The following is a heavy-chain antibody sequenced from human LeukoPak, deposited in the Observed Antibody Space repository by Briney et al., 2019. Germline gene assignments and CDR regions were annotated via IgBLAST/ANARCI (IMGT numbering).Heavy chain of an antibody. CDR1: GFTFSSYA. J-gene: IGHJ4*02. Sequence: PGGSLRLSCAASGFTFSSYAMHWVRQAPGKGLEWEAVISYDGSNKYYADSVKGRFTISRDNSKNTVYLQMNSLRVEDTAVYYCAREMTQGGGYTYSLDYWGQGTLVTVSS. D-gene: IGHD5-18*01. CDR3: AREMTQGGGYTYSLDY. CDR2: ISYDGSNK. V-gene: IGHV3-30-3*01.